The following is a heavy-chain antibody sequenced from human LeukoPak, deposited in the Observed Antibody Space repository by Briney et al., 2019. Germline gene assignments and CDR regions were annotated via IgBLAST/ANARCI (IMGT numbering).Heavy chain of an antibody. Sequence: PSETLSLTCAVSGYSISSGYYWGWIRQPPRKGLEWIGTIYHNGNTYYNPSLKSRVTISVDTSKNEFSLKLSSVTAADTAVYYCAREYIGGVLFDYWGQGTLVTVSS. CDR3: AREYIGGVLFDY. CDR1: GYSISSGYY. V-gene: IGHV4-38-2*01. J-gene: IGHJ4*02. CDR2: IYHNGNT. D-gene: IGHD1-26*01.